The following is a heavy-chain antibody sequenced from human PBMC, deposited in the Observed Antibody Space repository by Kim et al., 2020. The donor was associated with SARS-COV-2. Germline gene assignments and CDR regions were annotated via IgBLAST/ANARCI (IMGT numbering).Heavy chain of an antibody. J-gene: IGHJ4*02. CDR2: IYYSGST. CDR3: ASGRDLWFGDLFKAVFDY. CDR1: GGSISSGGYY. Sequence: SETLSLTCTVSGGSISSGGYYWSWIRQHPGKGLEWIGYIYYSGSTYYNPSLKSRVTISVDTSKNQFSLKLSSVTAADTAVYYCASGRDLWFGDLFKAVFDYWGQGTLVTVSS. V-gene: IGHV4-31*03. D-gene: IGHD3-10*01.